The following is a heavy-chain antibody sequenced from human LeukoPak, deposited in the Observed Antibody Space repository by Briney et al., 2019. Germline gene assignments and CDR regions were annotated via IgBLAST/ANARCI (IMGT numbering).Heavy chain of an antibody. CDR3: ARGLYYYDSSGYAYYFDY. Sequence: ASVKVSCKASGYTFTSYDINWVRQATGQGLEWMGWMNPNSGNTGYTQKFQGRVTMTRNTSISTAYMELSSLRFEDTAVYYCARGLYYYDSSGYAYYFDYWGQGTLVTVSS. D-gene: IGHD3-22*01. V-gene: IGHV1-8*01. CDR1: GYTFTSYD. J-gene: IGHJ4*02. CDR2: MNPNSGNT.